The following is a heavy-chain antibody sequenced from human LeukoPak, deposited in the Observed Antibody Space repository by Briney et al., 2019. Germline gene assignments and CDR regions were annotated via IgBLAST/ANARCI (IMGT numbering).Heavy chain of an antibody. J-gene: IGHJ4*02. CDR3: AKSGGRSGELIPPFDY. CDR2: ISWNSGSI. V-gene: IGHV3-9*03. CDR1: GFTFDDYA. Sequence: GGSLRLSCAASGFTFDDYAMHWVRQAPGKGLEWVSGISWNSGSIGYADSVKGRFTISRDNAKNSLYLQMNSLRAEDMALYYCAKSGGRSGELIPPFDYWGQGTLVTVSS. D-gene: IGHD3-10*01.